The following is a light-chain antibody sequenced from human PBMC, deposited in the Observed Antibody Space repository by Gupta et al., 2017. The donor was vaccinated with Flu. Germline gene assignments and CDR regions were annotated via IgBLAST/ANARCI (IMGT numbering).Light chain of an antibody. CDR3: QVWDDPSGQIV. CDR1: RVGAKT. CDR2: DDA. J-gene: IGLJ2*01. Sequence: GGNRVGAKTAHWYHKKAGQAPVLVVDDDADRPSGSPERLSGSNYGDTATLTIRRVEAGDEADYYCQVWDDPSGQIVFGGGTRLTVL. V-gene: IGLV3-21*02.